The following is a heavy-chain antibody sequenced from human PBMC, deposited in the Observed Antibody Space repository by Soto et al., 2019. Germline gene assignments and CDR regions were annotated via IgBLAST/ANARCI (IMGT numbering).Heavy chain of an antibody. J-gene: IGHJ4*02. D-gene: IGHD4-17*01. CDR2: ISGRGGST. CDR1: GLTFSSHA. Sequence: PGGSLRLSCAASGLTFSSHAISWVRQAPGKGLAWVSAISGRGGSTYYADSVKGRFTISRDNAKNTLYLQMNSLRAEDTAVYYCAKDPTNYGIPYDYWGQGTLVTVSS. V-gene: IGHV3-23*01. CDR3: AKDPTNYGIPYDY.